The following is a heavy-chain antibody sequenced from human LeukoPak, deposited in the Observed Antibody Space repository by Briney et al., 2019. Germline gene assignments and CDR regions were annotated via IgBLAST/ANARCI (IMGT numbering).Heavy chain of an antibody. D-gene: IGHD2-2*02. CDR3: ARYCSTTSCYRPP. J-gene: IGHJ5*02. CDR2: IKSKTDGGTT. V-gene: IGHV3-15*01. CDR1: GFIFSNAW. Sequence: GGSLRLSCAASGFIFSNAWMTWVRQAPGKGLEWVGRIKSKTDGGTTDYAAPMKGRFTISRDDSKNTLYLHLSSLKTEDAAVYYCARYCSTTSCYRPPWGQGTLVTVSS.